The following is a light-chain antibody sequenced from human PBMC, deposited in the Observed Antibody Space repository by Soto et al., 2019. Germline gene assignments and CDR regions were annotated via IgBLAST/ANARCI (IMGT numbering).Light chain of an antibody. CDR3: SSYTSSSTLEV. J-gene: IGLJ1*01. V-gene: IGLV2-14*01. CDR1: SSDVGGYNY. CDR2: DVT. Sequence: QSALTQPASVSGSPGQSITISCTGTSSDVGGYNYVSWYQQHPGKAPKLIIYDVTNRPSGVSNRFSGSKSGNTASLTICGLQAEDEADYYCSSYTSSSTLEVFGTGTKLTVL.